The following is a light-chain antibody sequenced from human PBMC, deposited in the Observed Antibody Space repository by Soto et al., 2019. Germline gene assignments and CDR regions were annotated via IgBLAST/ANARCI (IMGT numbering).Light chain of an antibody. CDR2: GAS. Sequence: EIVLTKSPATLSLSPGERATLSCRASQSVSSSYLAWYQQKPGQAPRLLIYGASSRATGIPDRFSGSGSGTDFTLTISSLQPEDFATYYCQQSDSTPWTFGQGTKVDIK. CDR3: QQSDSTPWT. V-gene: IGKV3D-20*02. CDR1: QSVSSSY. J-gene: IGKJ1*01.